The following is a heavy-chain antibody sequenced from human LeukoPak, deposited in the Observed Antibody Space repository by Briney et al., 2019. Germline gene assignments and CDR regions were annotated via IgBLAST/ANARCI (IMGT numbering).Heavy chain of an antibody. CDR3: ARIKVGATVDY. Sequence: SETLSLTCTVSGGSISSYYWSWIRQPPGKGLEWIGFIDSSGSTNYNPSLKSRVTISVDTSKNQFSLKLSSVTAADTAVYYCARIKVGATVDYWGQGTPVTVSS. D-gene: IGHD1-26*01. CDR1: GGSISSYY. CDR2: IDSSGST. V-gene: IGHV4-59*01. J-gene: IGHJ4*02.